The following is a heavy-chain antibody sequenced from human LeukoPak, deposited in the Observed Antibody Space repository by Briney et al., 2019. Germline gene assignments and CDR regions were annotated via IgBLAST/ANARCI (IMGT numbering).Heavy chain of an antibody. Sequence: GGSLRLSCAASGFTFSSYGMHWVRQAPGKGLEWVAFIRYDGSNKYYADSVKGRFTISRDNSKNTLYLQMNSLGAEDTAVYYCANPAGLRLYYFDYWGQGTLVTVSS. CDR1: GFTFSSYG. D-gene: IGHD5-12*01. J-gene: IGHJ4*02. V-gene: IGHV3-30*02. CDR2: IRYDGSNK. CDR3: ANPAGLRLYYFDY.